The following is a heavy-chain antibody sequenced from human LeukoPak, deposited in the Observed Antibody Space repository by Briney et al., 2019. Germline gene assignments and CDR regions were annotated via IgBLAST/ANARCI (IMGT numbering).Heavy chain of an antibody. V-gene: IGHV1-2*02. D-gene: IGHD6-13*01. Sequence: ASVKVSCKASGYTFTGYYMHWVRQAPGQGLEWMGWINPNSGGTNYAQKFQGRVTMTRDTSISTAYMELSRLRSDDTAVYYCARAELLPRYSNPEGFDPWGQGTLVTVSS. J-gene: IGHJ5*02. CDR2: INPNSGGT. CDR3: ARAELLPRYSNPEGFDP. CDR1: GYTFTGYY.